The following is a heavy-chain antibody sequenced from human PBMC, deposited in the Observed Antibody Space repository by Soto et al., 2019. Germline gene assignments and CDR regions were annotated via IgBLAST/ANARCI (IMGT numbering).Heavy chain of an antibody. V-gene: IGHV5-51*01. CDR2: IYPGDSDT. CDR1: GYSFTSYW. J-gene: IGHJ6*02. CDR3: AREGVLEYSSSRDYYYGMDV. D-gene: IGHD6-6*01. Sequence: PGESLKISCKGSGYSFTSYWIGWVRQMPGKGLEWMGIIYPGDSDTRYSPSFRGQVTISADKSISTAYLQWSSLKASDTAMYYCAREGVLEYSSSRDYYYGMDVWGQGTTVTVSS.